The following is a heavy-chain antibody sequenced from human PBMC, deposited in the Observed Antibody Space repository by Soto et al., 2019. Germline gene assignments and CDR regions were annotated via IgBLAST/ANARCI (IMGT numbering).Heavy chain of an antibody. CDR3: ARAAGATLFDY. CDR2: IYSGGST. D-gene: IGHD1-26*01. V-gene: IGHV3-53*04. J-gene: IGHJ4*02. Sequence: EVQLVESGGGLVQPGGSLRLSCAASGFTVSSNYMSWVRQAPGKGLEWVSVIYSGGSTYYADSVKGRFTISRHNSKNTLYLQMTRLRAEDTAVYYCARAAGATLFDYWGQGTLVTVSS. CDR1: GFTVSSNY.